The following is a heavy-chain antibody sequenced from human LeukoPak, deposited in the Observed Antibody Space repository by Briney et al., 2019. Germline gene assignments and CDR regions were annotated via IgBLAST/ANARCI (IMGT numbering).Heavy chain of an antibody. CDR2: ISGSGGST. D-gene: IGHD6-13*01. J-gene: IGHJ4*02. CDR1: GFTFSSYA. CDR3: AKGPPYSSSWGTFDY. Sequence: GGSLRLSCAASGFTFSSYAMSWVRQAPGKGLEWVSAISGSGGSTYYADSVKGRFTISRDNSKNTLYLQMNSLRAEDTAVYYCAKGPPYSSSWGTFDYWAQGTLVTVSS. V-gene: IGHV3-23*01.